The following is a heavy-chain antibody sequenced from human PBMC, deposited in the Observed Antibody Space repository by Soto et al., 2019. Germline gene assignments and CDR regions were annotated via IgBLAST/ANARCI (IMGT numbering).Heavy chain of an antibody. V-gene: IGHV1-69*12. Sequence: QVQLVQSGAEVKKPGSSVKVSCKASGGTFSSYAISWVRQAPGQGLEWMGGIIPIFGTANYAQKFQGRVTITADESTSTADMELSSLRSEDTAVYYCARDCSGGSCYTYWYFDLWGRGTLVTVSS. CDR2: IIPIFGTA. CDR1: GGTFSSYA. D-gene: IGHD2-15*01. J-gene: IGHJ2*01. CDR3: ARDCSGGSCYTYWYFDL.